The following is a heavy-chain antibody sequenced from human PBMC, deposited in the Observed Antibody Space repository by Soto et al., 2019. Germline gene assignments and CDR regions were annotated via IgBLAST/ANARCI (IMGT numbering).Heavy chain of an antibody. CDR3: ARRTVGWYFYL. Sequence: EVQLLESGGGLVQPGGSLRLSCAASGFTFSIYAMNWVRQAPGKGLEWVSVISGSGGSTYYADSVKGRFTISRDNSKNTLYLQMNSLRAEDTAVYYCARRTVGWYFYLWGRGTLVTVSS. J-gene: IGHJ2*01. CDR1: GFTFSIYA. D-gene: IGHD4-17*01. CDR2: ISGSGGST. V-gene: IGHV3-23*01.